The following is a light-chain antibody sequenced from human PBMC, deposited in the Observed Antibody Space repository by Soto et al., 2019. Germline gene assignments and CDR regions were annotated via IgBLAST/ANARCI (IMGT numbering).Light chain of an antibody. Sequence: DIVLTQSPGTLSLSPGERATLSCRPSQSVSSNHLAWYQQKPGQAPRLLIYGGSTRATGIPVRFSGSGSETEFTLTITRLEPEDFALYYCQQYSSSRTFGQGTKVDIK. CDR2: GGS. V-gene: IGKV3-20*01. CDR3: QQYSSSRT. CDR1: QSVSSNH. J-gene: IGKJ1*01.